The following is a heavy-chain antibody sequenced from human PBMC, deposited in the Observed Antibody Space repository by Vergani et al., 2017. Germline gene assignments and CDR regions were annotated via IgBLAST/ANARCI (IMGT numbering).Heavy chain of an antibody. J-gene: IGHJ4*02. CDR3: AKGIAAAPPYFFDY. Sequence: EVQLVESGGGLVQPGRSLRLSCAASGFTFDDYAMHWVRQAPGKGLEWVSGISWNSGSTGYADSVKGRFTISRDNAKNSLYLQMNSLRAEDTALYYCAKGIAAAPPYFFDYWGQGTLVTVSS. CDR1: GFTFDDYA. D-gene: IGHD6-13*01. CDR2: ISWNSGST. V-gene: IGHV3-9*01.